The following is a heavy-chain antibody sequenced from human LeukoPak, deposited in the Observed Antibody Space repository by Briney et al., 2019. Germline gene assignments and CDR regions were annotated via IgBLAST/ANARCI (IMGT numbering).Heavy chain of an antibody. D-gene: IGHD3-16*01. CDR1: GGTFSSYA. CDR3: AREWGHRAVGAFDI. J-gene: IGHJ3*02. Sequence: SVKVSCKASGGTFSSYAISWVRQAPGQGLEWMGGIIPIFGTANYAQKFQGRVTITAGESTSTAYMELSSLRSEDTAVYYCAREWGHRAVGAFDIWGQGTMVTVSS. V-gene: IGHV1-69*13. CDR2: IIPIFGTA.